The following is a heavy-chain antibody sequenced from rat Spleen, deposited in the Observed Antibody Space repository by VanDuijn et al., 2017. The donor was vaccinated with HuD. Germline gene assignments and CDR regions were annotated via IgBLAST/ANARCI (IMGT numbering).Heavy chain of an antibody. V-gene: IGHV5S23*01. Sequence: EVQLVESGGGLVQPGRSLKLSCAASGFTFSDYNMAWVRQAPTKGLEWVASISPSGDSTYYRDSVKGRFTISRDNAKSTLYLQMGSLRSEDTATYYCTTGPRILRLDWFAYWGRGALVTVSS. J-gene: IGHJ3*01. CDR1: GFTFSDYN. CDR3: TTGPRILRLDWFAY. D-gene: IGHD1-6*01. CDR2: ISPSGDST.